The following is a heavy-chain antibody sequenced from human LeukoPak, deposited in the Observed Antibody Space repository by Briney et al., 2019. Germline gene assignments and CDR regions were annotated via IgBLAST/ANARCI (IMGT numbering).Heavy chain of an antibody. CDR1: GLTFSSSW. J-gene: IGHJ4*02. Sequence: GGSLRLTCAVSGLTFSSSWMDWVRQAPGKGLEWVASINPDGNKKYSADSVKGRFTISRDNAENSLYLQMNSLRVEDTAFYYCARDLAYSRLDYWGQGMLVTVSS. V-gene: IGHV3-7*01. CDR2: INPDGNKK. CDR3: ARDLAYSRLDY. D-gene: IGHD5-18*01.